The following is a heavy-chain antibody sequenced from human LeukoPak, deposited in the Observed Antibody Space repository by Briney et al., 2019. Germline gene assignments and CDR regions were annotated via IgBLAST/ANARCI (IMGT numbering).Heavy chain of an antibody. D-gene: IGHD5-18*01. V-gene: IGHV1-69*13. CDR3: ARGQGRYSYGGYYYYYYMDV. CDR1: GYTFTSYA. Sequence: ASVKVSCKASGYTFTSYAISWVRQAPGQGLEWMGGIIPIFGTANYAQKFQGRVTITADESTSTAYMELSSLRSEDTAVYYCARGQGRYSYGGYYYYYYMDVWGKGTTVTISS. CDR2: IIPIFGTA. J-gene: IGHJ6*03.